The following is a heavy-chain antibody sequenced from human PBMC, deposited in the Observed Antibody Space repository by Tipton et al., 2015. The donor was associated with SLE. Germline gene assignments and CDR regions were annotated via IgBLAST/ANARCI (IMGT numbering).Heavy chain of an antibody. J-gene: IGHJ3*02. CDR3: AREQLLVAGIGAFDI. Sequence: QSGAEVKKPGSSVKVSCKASGGTFSSYAISWVRQAPGQGLEWMGGIIPMFGTSDFVQKFQGRLTFTADTSTGTAYMELTSLRSDDSAVYYCAREQLLVAGIGAFDIWGQGTMVTVSS. CDR2: IIPMFGTS. CDR1: GGTFSSYA. V-gene: IGHV1-69*06. D-gene: IGHD6-19*01.